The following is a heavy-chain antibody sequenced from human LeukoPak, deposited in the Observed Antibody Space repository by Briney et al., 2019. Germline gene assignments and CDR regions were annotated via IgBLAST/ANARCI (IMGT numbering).Heavy chain of an antibody. CDR2: INHSGST. D-gene: IGHD6-13*01. CDR1: GGSFSGYY. V-gene: IGHV4-34*01. CDR3: ARVRQLVLYYYGMDV. Sequence: SETLSLTCAVYGGSFSGYYWSWIRQPPGKGLEWIGEINHSGSTNYNPSLKSRVTISVDTSKNQFSLKLSSVTAADTAVYYCARVRQLVLYYYGMDVWGQGTTVTVSS. J-gene: IGHJ6*02.